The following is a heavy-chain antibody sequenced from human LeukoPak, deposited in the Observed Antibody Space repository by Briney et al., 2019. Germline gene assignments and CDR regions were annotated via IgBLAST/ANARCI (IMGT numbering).Heavy chain of an antibody. CDR2: ISSSSSTI. CDR1: GFTFSSYS. CDR3: ATGTLGGWHCFDY. V-gene: IGHV3-48*01. Sequence: GGSLRLSCAASGFTFSSYSMNWVRQAPGKGLEWVSYISSSSSTIYYADSVKGRFTISRDNAKNSLYLQMNSLRAEDTAVYYCATGTLGGWHCFDYWGQGTLVTVSS. J-gene: IGHJ4*02. D-gene: IGHD2-15*01.